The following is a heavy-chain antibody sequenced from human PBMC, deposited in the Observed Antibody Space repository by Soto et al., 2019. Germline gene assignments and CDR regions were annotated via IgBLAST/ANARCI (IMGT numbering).Heavy chain of an antibody. CDR2: ISASGGGR. Sequence: GGSLRLSCTGSGFIFSTYALTWVRQGPGKGLEWVSFISASGGGRHYIDSVKDRFSISRDNSKNTLYLQLNSLRAEDTASYYCAIGVGDFYDSSAFYKPLRHWGQGTLVTVSS. CDR3: AIGVGDFYDSSAFYKPLRH. V-gene: IGHV3-23*01. D-gene: IGHD3-22*01. CDR1: GFIFSTYA. J-gene: IGHJ4*02.